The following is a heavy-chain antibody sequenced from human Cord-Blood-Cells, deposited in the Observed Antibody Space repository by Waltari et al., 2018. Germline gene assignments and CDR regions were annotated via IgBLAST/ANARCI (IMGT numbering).Heavy chain of an antibody. CDR3: ARLAAAGTGLWEY. D-gene: IGHD6-13*01. V-gene: IGHV4-39*07. CDR1: GVAIIINSYY. Sequence: QLQLQASGPGLVKPSEPLSLACTVPGVAIIINSYYWGWNRQPPGKGLEWFGRIYYSGRTDYNPSLKSLVTISVDTSKNQFSLKLSSVTAADTAVYYCARLAAAGTGLWEYWGQGTLVTVSS. J-gene: IGHJ4*02. CDR2: IYYSGRT.